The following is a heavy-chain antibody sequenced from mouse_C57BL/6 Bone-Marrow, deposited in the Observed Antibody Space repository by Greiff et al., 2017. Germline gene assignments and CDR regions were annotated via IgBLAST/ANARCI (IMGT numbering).Heavy chain of an antibody. J-gene: IGHJ3*01. CDR3: AREAQATGAWFAY. V-gene: IGHV2-2*01. CDR1: GFSLTSYG. Sequence: VKLQESGPGLVQPSQSLSITCTVSGFSLTSYGVHWVRQSPGKGLEWLGVIWSGGSTDYNAAFISRLSISKNNSKSQVFFKMNSLQADDTAIYYCAREAQATGAWFAYWGQGTLVTVSA. D-gene: IGHD3-2*02. CDR2: IWSGGST.